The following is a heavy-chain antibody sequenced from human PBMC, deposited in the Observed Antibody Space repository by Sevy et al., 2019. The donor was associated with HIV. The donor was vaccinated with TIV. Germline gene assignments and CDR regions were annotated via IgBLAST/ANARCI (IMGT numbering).Heavy chain of an antibody. J-gene: IGHJ5*02. V-gene: IGHV3-20*04. Sequence: GGSLRLSCAVSGFTFENYGMSWVRQAPGKGLEWVTGINWNGGTKNYVDSVKGRCTNSRDNAKNSLNLQMDSLRVEDTAVYYCARNTGFAYGDNWFDPWGQGTLVTVSS. D-gene: IGHD5-12*01. CDR1: GFTFENYG. CDR3: ARNTGFAYGDNWFDP. CDR2: INWNGGTK.